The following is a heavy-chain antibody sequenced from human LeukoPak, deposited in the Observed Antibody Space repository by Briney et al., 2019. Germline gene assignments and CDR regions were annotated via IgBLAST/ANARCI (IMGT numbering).Heavy chain of an antibody. CDR2: INPNSGGT. D-gene: IGHD2-2*01. CDR1: GYTFTGYY. J-gene: IGHJ4*02. V-gene: IGHV1-2*02. Sequence: ASVKVSCKASGYTFTGYYMHWVRQAPGQGLEWMGWINPNSGGTNYAQKFQGRVTMTRGTSISTAYMELSRLRSDDTAVYYCARVYCSSTSCSHHFDYWGQGTLVTVSS. CDR3: ARVYCSSTSCSHHFDY.